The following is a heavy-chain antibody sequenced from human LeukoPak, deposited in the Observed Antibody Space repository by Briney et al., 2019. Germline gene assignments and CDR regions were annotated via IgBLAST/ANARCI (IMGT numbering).Heavy chain of an antibody. CDR2: INHSGST. CDR1: GGSFSGYY. CDR3: ARIPGIVVVPAAMGIDAFDI. V-gene: IGHV4-34*01. D-gene: IGHD2-2*01. Sequence: SETLSLTCAVYGGSFSGYYWSWIRQPPGKGLEWIGEINHSGSTNYNPSLKSRVTISVDTSKNQFSLKLSSVTAADTAVYYCARIPGIVVVPAAMGIDAFDIWGQGTMVTASS. J-gene: IGHJ3*02.